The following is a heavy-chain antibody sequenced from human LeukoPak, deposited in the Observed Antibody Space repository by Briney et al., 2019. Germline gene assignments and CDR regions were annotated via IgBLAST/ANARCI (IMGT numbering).Heavy chain of an antibody. J-gene: IGHJ4*02. CDR1: GFTFSDYY. CDR2: IRSSGTTI. V-gene: IGHV3-11*04. Sequence: PGGSLRLSCAASGFTFSDYYMSWIRQAPGKGLEWVSYIRSSGTTIYYADSVKGRFTISRDNAKNSLYLQMNSLGAEDTAVYYCARGNRGWYYFDYWGQGTLVTVSS. CDR3: ARGNRGWYYFDY. D-gene: IGHD6-19*01.